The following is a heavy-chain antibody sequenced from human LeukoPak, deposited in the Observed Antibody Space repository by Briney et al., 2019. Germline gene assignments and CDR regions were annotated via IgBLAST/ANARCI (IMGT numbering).Heavy chain of an antibody. D-gene: IGHD3-22*01. CDR3: ARDTRNYYDSSGYYLIDY. Sequence: SETLSLTCTVSGYSISSGYYWGWIRQPPGKGLEWIGNIYYRGSTYYNPSLKSRVTISADTSKNQFSLKLSSVTAADTAVYYCARDTRNYYDSSGYYLIDYWGQGTLVTVSS. CDR1: GYSISSGYY. J-gene: IGHJ4*02. V-gene: IGHV4-38-2*02. CDR2: IYYRGST.